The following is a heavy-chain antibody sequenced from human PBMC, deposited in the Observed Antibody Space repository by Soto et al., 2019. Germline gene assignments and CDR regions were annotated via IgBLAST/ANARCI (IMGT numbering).Heavy chain of an antibody. CDR1: GDTFTSYY. J-gene: IGHJ5*02. CDR3: ARSSGGNFGIIIEGSNWFDP. D-gene: IGHD3-3*01. V-gene: IGHV1-46*01. Sequence: ASVKVSCKAAGDTFTSYYLNWVRQAPGQGLEWMGVINPHGGSTKYAQKFQGRITMTRDTSRSTVYMELSSLRSDDTAIYYCARSSGGNFGIIIEGSNWFDPWGQGTLVTVYS. CDR2: INPHGGST.